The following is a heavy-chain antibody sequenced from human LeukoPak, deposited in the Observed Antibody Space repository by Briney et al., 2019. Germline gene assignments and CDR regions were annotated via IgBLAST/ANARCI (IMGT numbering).Heavy chain of an antibody. D-gene: IGHD3-3*01. CDR3: ARGARRITIFGVVIIWFDP. CDR2: MNPNSGNT. Sequence: ASVKVSCMSSGYTFTSYDINWVRQAPGQGLEWMGWMNPNSGNTGYAQKFQGRVTMTRNTSISTAYMELSSLRSEDTAVYYCARGARRITIFGVVIIWFDPWGQGTLVTVSS. V-gene: IGHV1-8*01. CDR1: GYTFTSYD. J-gene: IGHJ5*02.